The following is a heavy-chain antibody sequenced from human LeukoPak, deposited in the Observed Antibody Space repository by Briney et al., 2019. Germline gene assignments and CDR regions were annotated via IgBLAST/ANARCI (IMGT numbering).Heavy chain of an antibody. CDR2: IYDSGTT. J-gene: IGHJ4*02. CDR3: ARESRDGYNDRFDY. Sequence: SETLSLTCTVSGGSINSHYWTWLRQPPGKGLEWIGYIYDSGTTNYNPSLKSRVTISADTSKNQFSLRLRSVTAADTAVYYCARESRDGYNDRFDYWGQGTLVTVSS. CDR1: GGSINSHY. V-gene: IGHV4-59*11. D-gene: IGHD5-24*01.